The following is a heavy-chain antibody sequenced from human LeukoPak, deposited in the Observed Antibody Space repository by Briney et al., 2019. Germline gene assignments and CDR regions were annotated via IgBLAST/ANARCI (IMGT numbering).Heavy chain of an antibody. Sequence: GASVKVSCKASGYTFTGYYMHWVRQAPGQGLEWMGWINPNSGGTNYAQKFQGRVTMTRDTSISTAYMELSRLRSDDTAVYYCARDGDIVVVPAAMRGDYWGQGTLVTVSS. CDR3: ARDGDIVVVPAAMRGDY. CDR1: GYTFTGYY. V-gene: IGHV1-2*02. J-gene: IGHJ4*02. CDR2: INPNSGGT. D-gene: IGHD2-2*01.